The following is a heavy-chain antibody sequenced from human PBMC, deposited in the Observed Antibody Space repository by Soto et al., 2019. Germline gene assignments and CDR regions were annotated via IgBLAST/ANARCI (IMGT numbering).Heavy chain of an antibody. CDR3: ASGLYAP. Sequence: QVQLQESGPGLVKPSQTLSLTCTVSGGSISSGGYSWSWIRQHPGKGLEWIGYISYSGSTYYNPSLQTRVTISVDTSKNQFSLKRSSVTAADTAVYYCASGLYAPWGQGTLVTVSS. D-gene: IGHD3-16*01. J-gene: IGHJ5*02. V-gene: IGHV4-31*03. CDR2: ISYSGST. CDR1: GGSISSGGYS.